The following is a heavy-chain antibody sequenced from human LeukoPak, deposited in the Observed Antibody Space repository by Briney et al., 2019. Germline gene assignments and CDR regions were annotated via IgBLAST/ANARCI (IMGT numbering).Heavy chain of an antibody. J-gene: IGHJ4*02. Sequence: SETLSLTCNVSGGSISSHYWSWIRQPPGKGLEWIGYIYYSGSTNYNPSLKSRVTISVATSKNQFSLKLSSVTAADTAVYYCARGPSFSGYVNYWGQGTLVTVSS. V-gene: IGHV4-59*11. CDR3: ARGPSFSGYVNY. D-gene: IGHD5-12*01. CDR1: GGSISSHY. CDR2: IYYSGST.